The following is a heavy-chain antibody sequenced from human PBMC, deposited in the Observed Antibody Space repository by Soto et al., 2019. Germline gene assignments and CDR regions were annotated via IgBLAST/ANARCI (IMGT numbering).Heavy chain of an antibody. J-gene: IGHJ3*02. Sequence: GGSLRLSCAASGLTFSSYAMHWARQAPGKGLEWVADIWYDGSNKYYADSVKGRFTISRDNSKNTLYLQMNSLRAEDTAVYSCARGPHYESRGYIVFGIWGQGTMVTVSS. CDR1: GLTFSSYA. CDR2: IWYDGSNK. CDR3: ARGPHYESRGYIVFGI. V-gene: IGHV3-33*01. D-gene: IGHD3-22*01.